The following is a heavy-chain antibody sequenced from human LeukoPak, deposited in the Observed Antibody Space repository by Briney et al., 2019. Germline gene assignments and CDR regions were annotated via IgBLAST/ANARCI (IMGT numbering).Heavy chain of an antibody. V-gene: IGHV6-1*01. D-gene: IGHD5-24*01. CDR3: ARGGQGDGYSADEAFDF. J-gene: IGHJ3*01. Sequence: SQTLSLTCAISGDSVSNNNVAWSWIRQSPSRGLEWLGRTYYRSKWYNDYAVSVKSRITINPDTSKNQFSLQLNSVTPEDTAVYYCARGGQGDGYSADEAFDFWGQGTMVTVS. CDR1: GDSVSNNNVA. CDR2: TYYRSKWYN.